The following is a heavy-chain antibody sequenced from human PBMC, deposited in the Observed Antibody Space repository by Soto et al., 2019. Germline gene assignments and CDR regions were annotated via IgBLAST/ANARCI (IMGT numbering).Heavy chain of an antibody. Sequence: GGSLRLSCAASGFTFSGSAMHWVRQASGKGLEWVGRIRSKANSYATAYAASVKGRFTISRDDSKNTAYLQMNSLKTEDTAVYYCISGRPPHDYWGQGTLVTVSS. V-gene: IGHV3-73*01. CDR1: GFTFSGSA. J-gene: IGHJ4*02. CDR3: ISGRPPHDY. CDR2: IRSKANSYAT. D-gene: IGHD1-26*01.